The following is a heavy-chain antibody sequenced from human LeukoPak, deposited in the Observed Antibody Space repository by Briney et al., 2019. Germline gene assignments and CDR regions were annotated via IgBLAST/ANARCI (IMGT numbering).Heavy chain of an antibody. D-gene: IGHD3-9*01. CDR1: GYSSNDYY. CDR3: ARDSSDVLTGYYHF. V-gene: IGHV1-2*02. J-gene: IGHJ4*02. CDR2: INPNSGRT. Sequence: GASVKVSCKTSGYSSNDYYLHWVRQAPGQGLEWMGWINPNSGRTDYAPKFQGRVTLTTDTSITTAYMELSSLISGDTALYYCARDSSDVLTGYYHFWGQGTLVTVSS.